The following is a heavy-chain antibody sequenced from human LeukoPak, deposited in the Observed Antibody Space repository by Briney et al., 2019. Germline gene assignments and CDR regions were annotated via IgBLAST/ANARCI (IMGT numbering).Heavy chain of an antibody. Sequence: PGGSLRLSCAASGFTFSSYAMSWVRQAPGKGLEWVSAISGSGGSTYYADSVKGRFTISRDNSKNTLYLQMNSLRAEDTAVYYCAKSPLDYGSGPFPYYYYMDVWGKGTTVTVSS. V-gene: IGHV3-23*01. CDR1: GFTFSSYA. CDR2: ISGSGGST. D-gene: IGHD3-10*01. CDR3: AKSPLDYGSGPFPYYYYMDV. J-gene: IGHJ6*03.